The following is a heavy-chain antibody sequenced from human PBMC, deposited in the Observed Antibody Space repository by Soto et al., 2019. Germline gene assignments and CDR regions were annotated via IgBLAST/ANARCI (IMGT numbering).Heavy chain of an antibody. CDR1: GDIFANDW. V-gene: IGHV5-51*01. D-gene: IGHD2-15*01. CDR2: IFDGDSDT. Sequence: PGESLNISCKVSGDIFANDWIAWVLQMPGKGLEWMGMIFDGDSDTRYSPSSQGQVTISADKSINTAYLQWSSLKASDTAVYYCARRVEANPYCDFWGQGAMVTVSS. J-gene: IGHJ4*02. CDR3: ARRVEANPYCDF.